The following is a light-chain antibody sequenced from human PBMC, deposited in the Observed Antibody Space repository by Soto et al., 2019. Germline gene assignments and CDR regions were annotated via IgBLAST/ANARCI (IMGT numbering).Light chain of an antibody. J-gene: IGKJ1*01. CDR2: GAS. CDR1: QSVSSSN. CDR3: HQYGSSPQT. V-gene: IGKV3-20*01. Sequence: EIVLTQSPGTLSLSPGERAALSCRATQSVSSSNLAWYQQKPGQAPRVLIFGASSRATGIPDRFSGSGSGRDFTLKIDGLEPEDSAVYYCHQYGSSPQTFGQGTKVEIK.